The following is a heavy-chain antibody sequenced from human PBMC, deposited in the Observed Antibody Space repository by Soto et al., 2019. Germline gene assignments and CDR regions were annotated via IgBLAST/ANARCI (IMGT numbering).Heavy chain of an antibody. CDR2: IDSGGST. D-gene: IGHD3-3*01. V-gene: IGHV3-53*01. Sequence: GGSLRLSCAASGFTVTSNYMTWVRQAPGKGLEWVSVIDSGGSTYYAGSVKGRFTISRHNSKNTLYLQMNSLRAEDTAVYYCARDLNAEWLSHPLLDYWGQGTLVTVSS. J-gene: IGHJ4*02. CDR1: GFTVTSNY. CDR3: ARDLNAEWLSHPLLDY.